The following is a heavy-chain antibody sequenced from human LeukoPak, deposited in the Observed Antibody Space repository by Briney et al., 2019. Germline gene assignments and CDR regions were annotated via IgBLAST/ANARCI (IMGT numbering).Heavy chain of an antibody. CDR3: ARRTWGGPHYFDY. CDR2: IYYSGST. CDR1: GGSISTTSYY. V-gene: IGHV4-39*01. Sequence: SETLSLTCTVSGGSISTTSYYWGWIRQPPGKGLEWIGNIYYSGSTFYNPSSKRRVTISVDTSKNQFSLKVNSMTAADTAVYFCARRTWGGPHYFDYWGQGTLVTVSS. D-gene: IGHD3-3*01. J-gene: IGHJ4*02.